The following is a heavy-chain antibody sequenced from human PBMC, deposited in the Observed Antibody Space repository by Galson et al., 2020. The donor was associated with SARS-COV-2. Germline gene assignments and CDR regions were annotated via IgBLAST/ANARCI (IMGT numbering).Heavy chain of an antibody. CDR1: GGSISRSDYY. D-gene: IGHD6-13*01. CDR3: AGQRAPAGEGSRWYLVGGPSEI. V-gene: IGHV4-39*01. CDR2: IYYSGNT. J-gene: IGHJ3*02. Sequence: ASETLSLTCSVSGGSISRSDYYWGWIRQPPGKGLEWIGTIYYSGNTYYNPSLKSRVTLSADTSKNQFSLKLRSVTAADTAMYYCAGQRAPAGEGSRWYLVGGPSEIWGQGAMVAVSS.